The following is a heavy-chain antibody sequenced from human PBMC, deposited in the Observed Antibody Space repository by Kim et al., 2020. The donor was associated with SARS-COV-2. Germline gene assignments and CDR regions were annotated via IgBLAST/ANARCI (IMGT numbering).Heavy chain of an antibody. CDR2: ISDSGART. J-gene: IGHJ4*02. Sequence: GGSLRLSCAASGFTFSSYAMSWARQAPGKGLEWVSTISDSGARTHYADSVRGRFTISRDSSKSTLFLQMNSLRAEDPAVYYCEASDYWGQGSLVTVSS. CDR3: EASDY. V-gene: IGHV3-23*01. CDR1: GFTFSSYA.